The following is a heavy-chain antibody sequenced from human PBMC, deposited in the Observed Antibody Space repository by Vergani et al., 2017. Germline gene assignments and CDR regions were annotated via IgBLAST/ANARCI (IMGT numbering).Heavy chain of an antibody. J-gene: IGHJ5*02. CDR1: GGSISSYY. D-gene: IGHD3-9*01. CDR2: IYYSGST. CDR3: AGGHYDILTGYYPHNWFDP. Sequence: QVQLQESGPGLVKPSETLSLTCTVSGGSISSYYWSWIRQPPGKGLEWIGYIYYSGSTNYNPSRKSRVTISVDTSKNQFSLKLSSVTAADTAVYYCAGGHYDILTGYYPHNWFDPWGQGTLVTVSS. V-gene: IGHV4-59*01.